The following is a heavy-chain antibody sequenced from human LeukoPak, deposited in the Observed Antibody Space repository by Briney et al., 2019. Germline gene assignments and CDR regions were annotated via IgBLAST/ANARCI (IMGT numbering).Heavy chain of an antibody. D-gene: IGHD3-22*01. CDR3: AKGFYSSGYYYPDY. Sequence: GGSLRLSCAASGFTFSSYAMSLVRQAPGKGLEWVSAISGSGGSTYYADSVKGRFTISRDNSKNTLYLHMNSLRAEDTAVYYCAKGFYSSGYYYPDYWGQGTLVTVSS. CDR2: ISGSGGST. V-gene: IGHV3-23*01. J-gene: IGHJ4*02. CDR1: GFTFSSYA.